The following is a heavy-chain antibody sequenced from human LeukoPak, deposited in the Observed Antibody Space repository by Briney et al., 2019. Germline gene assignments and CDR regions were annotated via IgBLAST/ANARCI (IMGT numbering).Heavy chain of an antibody. D-gene: IGHD3-16*01. V-gene: IGHV4-34*01. CDR1: GGSFSGYY. CDR2: INHSGST. J-gene: IGHJ4*02. CDR3: AREGEDYDFDY. Sequence: SETLSLTCAVYGGSFSGYYWSWIRQPPGKGLEWIGEINHSGSTNYNPSLKSRVTISVDTSKNQFSLKLGSVTAADTAVYYCAREGEDYDFDYWGQGTLVTVSS.